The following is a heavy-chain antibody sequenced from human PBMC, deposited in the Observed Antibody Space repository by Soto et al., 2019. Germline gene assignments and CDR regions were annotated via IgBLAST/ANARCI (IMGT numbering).Heavy chain of an antibody. CDR3: ALPATADSDY. D-gene: IGHD2-2*01. Sequence: SETLSLTCAVSGVRIRSTNWGTWVRQSPGRGLEWIGEIYHSGTTNYSPSLKSRVNIAVDMSTNHLSLALISVTAADTAVHYCALPATADSDYRGKGILVTVSS. V-gene: IGHV4-4*02. CDR2: IYHSGTT. CDR1: GVRIRSTNW. J-gene: IGHJ4*02.